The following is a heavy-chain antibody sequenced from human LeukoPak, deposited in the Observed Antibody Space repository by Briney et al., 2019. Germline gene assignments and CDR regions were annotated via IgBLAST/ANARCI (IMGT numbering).Heavy chain of an antibody. V-gene: IGHV3-30*18. Sequence: PGGSLRLSCAASGFSFSSYGMHWVRQAPGKGLEWVAVISYDGSDKYYADSVKGRFTISRDNSKNTLYLQMDSLRPEDTAVYYCAKGSSTNSYYFGSWGPGTLVTVSS. D-gene: IGHD1-1*01. CDR3: AKGSSTNSYYFGS. CDR1: GFSFSSYG. J-gene: IGHJ4*02. CDR2: ISYDGSDK.